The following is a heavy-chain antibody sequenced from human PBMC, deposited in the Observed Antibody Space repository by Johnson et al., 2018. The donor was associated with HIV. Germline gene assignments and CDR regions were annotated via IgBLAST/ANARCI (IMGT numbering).Heavy chain of an antibody. J-gene: IGHJ3*02. CDR1: GFSFSDSH. D-gene: IGHD1-26*01. Sequence: VQLVESGGGVVQPGRSLRLSCAASGFSFSDSHMSWIRQAPGKGLVWVSRVDNDGSGTIYADSVKGRFTISRDNAKNTLHLQMNSLRAEDTAVYHCANSPLSPSGSYPHAPDASVWDIWGQGTMVTVSS. CDR2: VDNDGSGT. CDR3: ANSPLSPSGSYPHAPDASVWDI. V-gene: IGHV3-74*02.